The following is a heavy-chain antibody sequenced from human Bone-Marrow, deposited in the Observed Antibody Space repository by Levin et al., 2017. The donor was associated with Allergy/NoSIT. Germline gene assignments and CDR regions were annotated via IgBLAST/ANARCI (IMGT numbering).Heavy chain of an antibody. CDR1: GFTFSLYG. CDR2: ISYDGSNK. V-gene: IGHV3-30*03. D-gene: IGHD3-10*01. CDR3: ARDPYGSGLNFFDS. J-gene: IGHJ4*02. Sequence: GESLKISCAASGFTFSLYGMHWVRQAPGKGLEWVALISYDGSNKYSADSVKGRFTISRDNSKNTLYLQVNSLRAEDTAVYYCARDPYGSGLNFFDSWGQGTLVTVSS.